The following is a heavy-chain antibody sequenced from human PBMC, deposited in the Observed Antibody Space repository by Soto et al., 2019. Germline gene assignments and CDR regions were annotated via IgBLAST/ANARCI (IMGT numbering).Heavy chain of an antibody. J-gene: IGHJ4*02. CDR3: AKATTNGGWFNPFDS. Sequence: VGSLRLSCAASGFSFVNYAMNWVRQAPGKGLEWVSGLSGSGTSTYYADSVKGRFTISRDNSRDTLFLQMNSLTADDTAVYYCAKATTNGGWFNPFDSWGQGALVTVSS. V-gene: IGHV3-23*01. CDR1: GFSFVNYA. D-gene: IGHD6-19*01. CDR2: LSGSGTST.